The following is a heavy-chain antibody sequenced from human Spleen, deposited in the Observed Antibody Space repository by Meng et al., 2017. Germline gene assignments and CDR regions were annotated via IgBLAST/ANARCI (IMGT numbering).Heavy chain of an antibody. J-gene: IGHJ2*01. V-gene: IGHV4-34*01. CDR3: ARDRHILTGYETPLDWYFDL. Sequence: QVQPQWGGPGLLKPSGPLSLTCVVSGGSFSYYYWGWIRPPPGKGLEWIGEINHSGSTNYNPSLESRATISVDTSQNNLSLKLSSVTAADSAVYYCARDRHILTGYETPLDWYFDLWGRGTLVTVFS. D-gene: IGHD3-9*01. CDR1: GGSFSYYY. CDR2: INHSGST.